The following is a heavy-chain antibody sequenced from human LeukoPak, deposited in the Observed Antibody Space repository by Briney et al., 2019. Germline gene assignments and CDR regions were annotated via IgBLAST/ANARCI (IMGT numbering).Heavy chain of an antibody. V-gene: IGHV3-23*01. CDR1: GFTFSSYA. Sequence: PGGSLRLSCAASGFTFSSYAMSWVRQAPGKGLEWVSAISGSGGSTYYADSVKGRSTISRDNSKNTLYLQMNSLRAEDTAVYYCAKDRGSGWSFDYWGQGTLVTVSS. D-gene: IGHD6-19*01. J-gene: IGHJ4*02. CDR3: AKDRGSGWSFDY. CDR2: ISGSGGST.